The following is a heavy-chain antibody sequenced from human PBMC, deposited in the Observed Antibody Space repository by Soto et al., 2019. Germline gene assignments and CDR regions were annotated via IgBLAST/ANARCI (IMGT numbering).Heavy chain of an antibody. D-gene: IGHD3-9*01. Sequence: SETLSLTCTVSGVSITSYFWSWIRQTPGKGLDWIGSISFSGATYSNPSLKGRAALSVDTSENHLSLTLNSVTSADTAVYFCASDRRDGYKRYFAFWGQGNQATVS. CDR1: GVSITSYF. CDR3: ASDRRDGYKRYFAF. J-gene: IGHJ4*02. CDR2: ISFSGAT. V-gene: IGHV4-59*01.